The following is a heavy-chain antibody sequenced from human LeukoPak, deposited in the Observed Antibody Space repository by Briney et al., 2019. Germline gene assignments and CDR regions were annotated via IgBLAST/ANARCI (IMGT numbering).Heavy chain of an antibody. D-gene: IGHD3-22*01. CDR3: ARAFDFTDYYYAH. CDR1: GYTFTNYY. V-gene: IGHV1-46*01. CDR2: INPRGGST. Sequence: GASVNVSCKASGYTFTNYYMHWVRQAPGQGLEWMGMINPRGGSTSYAQKFQGRVTMTRDTSTGTVHMELSSLRSEDTAMYYCARAFDFTDYYYAHWGQGTLVTVSS. J-gene: IGHJ4*02.